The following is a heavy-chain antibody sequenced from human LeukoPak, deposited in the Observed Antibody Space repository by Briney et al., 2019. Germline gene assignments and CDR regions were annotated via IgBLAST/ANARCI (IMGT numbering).Heavy chain of an antibody. CDR3: ARVPEYYLRMGYFDY. Sequence: GGSLRLSCAASGFTIGTSAMNWVRQVPGKGLEWVSSINSASSHIYYAASVRGRFTIPRDNAMNSVFLQMNSRGAEDTAVYYCARVPEYYLRMGYFDYWGQGILVTVSS. CDR1: GFTIGTSA. J-gene: IGHJ4*02. CDR2: INSASSHI. V-gene: IGHV3-21*01. D-gene: IGHD3-16*01.